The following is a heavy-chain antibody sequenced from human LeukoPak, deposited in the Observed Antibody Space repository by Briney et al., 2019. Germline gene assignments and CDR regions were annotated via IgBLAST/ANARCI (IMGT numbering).Heavy chain of an antibody. J-gene: IGHJ6*03. CDR1: GYTFTSYG. Sequence: EASVKVSCKASGYTFTSYGISWVRQAPGQGLEWMGWISAYNGNTNYAQKLQGRVTMTTGTSTSTAYMELSSLRSEDTAVYYCARGRFGRWWQPTYYYYYYMDVWGKGTTVTISS. CDR3: ARGRFGRWWQPTYYYYYYMDV. D-gene: IGHD2-15*01. V-gene: IGHV1-18*01. CDR2: ISAYNGNT.